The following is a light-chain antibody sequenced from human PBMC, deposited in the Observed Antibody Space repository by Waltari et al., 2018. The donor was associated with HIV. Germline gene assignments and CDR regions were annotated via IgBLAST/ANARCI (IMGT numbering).Light chain of an antibody. J-gene: IGKJ1*01. CDR3: HQYADSPWT. Sequence: EIVLTQSPGTLSLSPGERATLSCRASKSVSNKNLAWFQQKPGQAPRLVMSGVSTRATDIPVRFSGSGSETDFTLTISRLEPEDSAVYFCHQYADSPWTFGPGTKVEI. CDR2: GVS. CDR1: KSVSNKN. V-gene: IGKV3-20*01.